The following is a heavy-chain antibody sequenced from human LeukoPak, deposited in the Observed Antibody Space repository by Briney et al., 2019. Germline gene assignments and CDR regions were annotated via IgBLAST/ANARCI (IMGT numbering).Heavy chain of an antibody. CDR1: GLTFNNCV. CDR2: ISSSDRST. CDR3: AKEVPYLDY. J-gene: IGHJ4*02. V-gene: IGHV3-23*01. D-gene: IGHD1-1*01. Sequence: GGSLRLSCATSGLTFNNCVMTWVRPAPEKGLEWVSSISSSDRSTYYADSVRGRFTISRDNSKNTLFLQTNTLRADDTAVYYCAKEVPYLDYWGRGTLVTVSS.